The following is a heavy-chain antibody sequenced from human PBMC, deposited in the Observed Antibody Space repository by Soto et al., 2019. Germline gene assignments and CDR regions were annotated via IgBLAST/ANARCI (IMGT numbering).Heavy chain of an antibody. D-gene: IGHD3-3*01. CDR2: LTPIFGTA. CDR1: GGTLRSYA. CDR3: ARDGIGSDFWSGYYKASRYYYYGMDV. Sequence: ASVKVTCKASGGTLRSYAISWVQQAPGERLIWKXSLTPIFGTANYAQKFQGRVTITADKSTSTAYMELSSLRSEDTAVYYCARDGIGSDFWSGYYKASRYYYYGMDVWGQGTTVTGSS. V-gene: IGHV1-69*06. J-gene: IGHJ6*02.